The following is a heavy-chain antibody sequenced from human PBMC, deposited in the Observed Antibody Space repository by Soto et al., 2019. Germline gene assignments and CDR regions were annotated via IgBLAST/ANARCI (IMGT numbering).Heavy chain of an antibody. CDR2: IYWDDDK. V-gene: IGHV2-5*02. J-gene: IGHJ5*02. CDR1: GFSLSTSGVG. CDR3: AHMARDSSSWNWFDP. D-gene: IGHD6-13*01. Sequence: QITLKESGPTLVKPTQTLTLTCTFSGFSLSTSGVGVGWIRQPPGKALEWLALIYWDDDKRYSPSLKTRLTITKDTSKHQVVLTKTNMDPVDTATYYCAHMARDSSSWNWFDPWGQGTLVTVSS.